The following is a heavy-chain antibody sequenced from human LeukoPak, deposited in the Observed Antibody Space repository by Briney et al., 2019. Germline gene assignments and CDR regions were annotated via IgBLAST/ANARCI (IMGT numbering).Heavy chain of an antibody. Sequence: GGSLRLSCSASGFTVSSNYMHWVRQAPGKGLEWVSMIYSDGATYYADSVRGRFTISRDNSMNMLHLQMNSLRVEDTAVYYCARATKAVADFDLWGRGALVTVSS. D-gene: IGHD6-19*01. J-gene: IGHJ2*01. V-gene: IGHV3-53*01. CDR1: GFTVSSNY. CDR3: ARATKAVADFDL. CDR2: IYSDGAT.